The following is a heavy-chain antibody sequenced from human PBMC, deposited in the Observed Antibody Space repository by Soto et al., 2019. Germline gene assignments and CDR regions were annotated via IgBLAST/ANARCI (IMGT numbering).Heavy chain of an antibody. CDR3: AREVETGTTIDY. D-gene: IGHD1-1*01. Sequence: SVKVSCKASGYTFTSYGISWVRQAPGQGREWMGWISAYNGNTNYAQKLQGRVTMTTDTSTSTAYMELRSLRSDATPAHYCAREVETGTTIDYWGQGSLVTVSS. J-gene: IGHJ4*02. CDR2: ISAYNGNT. V-gene: IGHV1-18*01. CDR1: GYTFTSYG.